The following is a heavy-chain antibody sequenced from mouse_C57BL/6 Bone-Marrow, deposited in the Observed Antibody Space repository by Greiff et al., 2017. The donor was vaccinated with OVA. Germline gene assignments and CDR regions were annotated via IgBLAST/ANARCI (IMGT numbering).Heavy chain of an antibody. CDR2: ISNGGGST. V-gene: IGHV5-12*01. CDR1: GFTFSDYY. Sequence: EVKVVESGGGLVQPGGSLKLSCAASGFTFSDYYMYWVRQTPEKRLEWVAYISNGGGSTYYPDTVKGRFTISRDNAKNTLYLQMSRLKSEDTAMYYCARHRGYYGSSPFAYWGQGTLVTVSA. D-gene: IGHD1-1*01. CDR3: ARHRGYYGSSPFAY. J-gene: IGHJ3*01.